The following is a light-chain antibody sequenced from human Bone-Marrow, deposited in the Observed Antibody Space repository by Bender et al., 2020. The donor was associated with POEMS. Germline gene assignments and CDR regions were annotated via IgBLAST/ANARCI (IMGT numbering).Light chain of an antibody. CDR2: DVS. CDR3: QAWDSSTVV. J-gene: IGLJ2*01. CDR1: SADVGGYNY. Sequence: QSALTQPRSVSGSPGQSVTISCTGTSADVGGYNYVSWYQQHPGKAPKLMIYDVSNRPSGIPERFSGSNSGNTATLTINGTQAMDEADYYCQAWDSSTVVFGGGTKLIVL. V-gene: IGLV2-11*01.